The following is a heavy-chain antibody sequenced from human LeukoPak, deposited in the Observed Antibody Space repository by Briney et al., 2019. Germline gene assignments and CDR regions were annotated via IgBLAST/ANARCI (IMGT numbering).Heavy chain of an antibody. D-gene: IGHD5-18*01. Sequence: SETLSLTCTVSGGSISGYYWSWIRQPPGKGLEWIGEINHSGSTNYNPSLKSRVTISVDTSKNQFSLKLSSVTAADTAVYYCARYTAMVFDYWGQGTLVTVSS. J-gene: IGHJ4*02. V-gene: IGHV4-34*01. CDR3: ARYTAMVFDY. CDR2: INHSGST. CDR1: GGSISGYY.